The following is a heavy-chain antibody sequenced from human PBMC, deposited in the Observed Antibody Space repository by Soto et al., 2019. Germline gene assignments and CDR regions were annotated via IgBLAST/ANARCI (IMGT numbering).Heavy chain of an antibody. Sequence: QVHLVQSGAEVKKPGSSVRVSCQSSGAPFSSFSIFWVRQAPGQGLEWMGRIIPMLTVVNYAQNFQDRVTITADKSTTTAYLELSSLRSEDTAVYYCARGPTKDAFDIWGQGTLVTVTS. J-gene: IGHJ3*02. V-gene: IGHV1-69*02. CDR3: ARGPTKDAFDI. CDR1: GAPFSSFS. CDR2: IIPMLTVV. D-gene: IGHD2-2*01.